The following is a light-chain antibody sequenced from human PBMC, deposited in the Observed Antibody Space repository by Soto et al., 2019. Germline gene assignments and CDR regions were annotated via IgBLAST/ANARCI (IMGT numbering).Light chain of an antibody. Sequence: TQSXXTLSLSPGERGTLSCRASQSVGSSYLAWYQQKPGQAPRLLIYDASSRATGIPDRFSGSGSGTDFTLTISSLEPEDFAVYYCQQRSNWPLTFGGGTKVDI. CDR2: DAS. J-gene: IGKJ4*01. CDR3: QQRSNWPLT. CDR1: QSVGSSY. V-gene: IGKV3D-20*02.